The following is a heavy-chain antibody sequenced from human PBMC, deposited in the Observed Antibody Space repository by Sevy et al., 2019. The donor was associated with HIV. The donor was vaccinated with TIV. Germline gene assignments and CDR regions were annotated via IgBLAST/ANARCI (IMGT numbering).Heavy chain of an antibody. J-gene: IGHJ4*02. D-gene: IGHD2-21*02. V-gene: IGHV1-2*02. CDR2: INPNSGGT. CDR1: GYTFIGYY. Sequence: ASVKVSCKASGYTFIGYYIHWVRQAPGQGLEWMGWINPNSGGTNYEQTFQGRVTMTSDTSISTAYMELSRLRSYDTAVYYCARAWGLLAVTASRFDFVYWGQGTLVTFSS. CDR3: ARAWGLLAVTASRFDFVY.